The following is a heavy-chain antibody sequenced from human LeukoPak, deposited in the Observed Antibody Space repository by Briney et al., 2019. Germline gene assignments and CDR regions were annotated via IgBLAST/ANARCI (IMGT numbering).Heavy chain of an antibody. Sequence: GGSLRLSCAASGFTFSSYEMNWVRQAPGKGLEWVSYISSSGSTIYYADSVKGRFTISRDNAKNSLYLQMNSLRAEDTAVYYCARDLGYDYVWGSYDYWGQGTLVTVSS. D-gene: IGHD3-16*01. CDR2: ISSSGSTI. CDR3: ARDLGYDYVWGSYDY. CDR1: GFTFSSYE. V-gene: IGHV3-48*03. J-gene: IGHJ4*02.